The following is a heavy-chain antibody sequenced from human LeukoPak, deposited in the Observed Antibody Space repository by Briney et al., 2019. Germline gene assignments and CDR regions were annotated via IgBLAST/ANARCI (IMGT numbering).Heavy chain of an antibody. CDR3: AKAVTMMGSRLDYFDY. CDR2: MSDSGTNT. D-gene: IGHD4-11*01. CDR1: GFTFSTYG. V-gene: IGHV3-23*01. J-gene: IGHJ4*02. Sequence: GGSLRLSCGASGFTFSTYGMTWVRQAPGKGLEWVSGMSDSGTNTYYADSVKGRFTISRDNSKNTLYLQMNSLRAEDTAVYYCAKAVTMMGSRLDYFDYWGQGTLVTVSS.